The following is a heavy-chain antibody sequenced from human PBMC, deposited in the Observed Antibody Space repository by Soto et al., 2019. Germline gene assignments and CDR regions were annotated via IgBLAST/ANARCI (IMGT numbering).Heavy chain of an antibody. CDR3: ARLTKPYCDYHFDY. CDR1: GGSISSSSYY. D-gene: IGHD4-17*01. V-gene: IGHV4-39*01. J-gene: IGHJ4*02. CDR2: IYYSGST. Sequence: QLQLQESGPGLVKPSETLSLTCTVSGGSISSSSYYWGWIRQPPGKGLERIGSIYYSGSTYYNPSLKSRVTISVDTSKSQFSLKLSSVTAADTAVYYCARLTKPYCDYHFDYWGQGTLVNVSS.